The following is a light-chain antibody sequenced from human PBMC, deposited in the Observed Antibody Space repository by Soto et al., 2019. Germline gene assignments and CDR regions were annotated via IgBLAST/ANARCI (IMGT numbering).Light chain of an antibody. CDR1: QSVSSN. V-gene: IGKV3-15*01. J-gene: IGKJ1*01. CDR3: QQYNNSPWT. Sequence: EIVMTQSPATLSVSPGERATLSCRASQSVSSNLAWYQQKPGQAPRLLIYGASTRATGIPARFSGSGSGTECTLTISSLQSEEFAVYYCQQYNNSPWTFGQGTKVEIK. CDR2: GAS.